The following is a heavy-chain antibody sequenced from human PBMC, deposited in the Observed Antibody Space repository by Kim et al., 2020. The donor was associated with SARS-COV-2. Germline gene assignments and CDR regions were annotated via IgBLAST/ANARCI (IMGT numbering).Heavy chain of an antibody. J-gene: IGHJ5*02. CDR1: GGSISSYY. V-gene: IGHV4-4*07. CDR2: IYTSGST. D-gene: IGHD2-2*01. CDR3: AREDIVVVPAAMFDP. Sequence: SETLSLTCTVSGGSISSYYWSWIRQPAGKGLEWIGRIYTSGSTNYNPSLKSRVTMSVDTSKNQFSLKLSSVTAADTAVYYCAREDIVVVPAAMFDPWGQGTLVTVSS.